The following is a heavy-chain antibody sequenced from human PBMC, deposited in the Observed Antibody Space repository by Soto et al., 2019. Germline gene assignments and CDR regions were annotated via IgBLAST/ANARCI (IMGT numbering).Heavy chain of an antibody. CDR1: GGSISSGDYY. D-gene: IGHD1-26*01. CDR2: IYYSGST. Sequence: SETLSLTCTVSGGSISSGDYYWSWIRQPPGKGLEWIGYIYYSGSTYYNPSLKSRVTISVDTSKNQFSLKLSSVTAADTAVYYCARGLGIVGASSYGMDVWGQGTTVTVSS. V-gene: IGHV4-30-4*01. J-gene: IGHJ6*02. CDR3: ARGLGIVGASSYGMDV.